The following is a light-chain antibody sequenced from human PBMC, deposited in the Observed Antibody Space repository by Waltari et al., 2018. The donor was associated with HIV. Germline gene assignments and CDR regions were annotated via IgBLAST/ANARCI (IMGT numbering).Light chain of an antibody. CDR3: MQGLQNPRT. J-gene: IGKJ1*01. V-gene: IGKV2-28*01. Sequence: DLVMTQSPLSLPVAPGEPASISCRSRQSLLHSNGYNYLDWYLHRPRQPPQLLIYLGSTRATGVPDRFGGRGAGTEFTLKISRVEAEDIGVYYCMQGLQNPRTFGQGTKVEIK. CDR1: QSLLHSNGYNY. CDR2: LGS.